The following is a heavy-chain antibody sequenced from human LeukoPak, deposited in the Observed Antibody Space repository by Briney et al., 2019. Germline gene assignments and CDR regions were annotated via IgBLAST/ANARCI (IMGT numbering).Heavy chain of an antibody. CDR3: ATVYWSGASLGAFDI. V-gene: IGHV1-69*05. Sequence: SVKVSCKASGGTFSSYAISWVRQAPGQGLEWMGGIIPIFGTANYAQKFQGRVTITTDESTSTAYMELSSLRSEDTAVYYCATVYWSGASLGAFDIWGQGTMVTVSS. J-gene: IGHJ3*02. CDR1: GGTFSSYA. CDR2: IIPIFGTA. D-gene: IGHD2-15*01.